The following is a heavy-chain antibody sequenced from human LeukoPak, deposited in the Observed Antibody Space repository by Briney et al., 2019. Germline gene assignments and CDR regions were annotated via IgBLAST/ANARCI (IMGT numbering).Heavy chain of an antibody. Sequence: ASETLSLTCTVSGGSISSSSYYWGWIRQPPGKGLEWIGSIYYSGSTYYNPSLKSRVTISVDTSKNQFSLKLSSVTAADTAVYYCAREIYSGYDEPFDYWGQGTLVTVSS. CDR1: GGSISSSSYY. J-gene: IGHJ4*02. D-gene: IGHD5-12*01. CDR2: IYYSGST. V-gene: IGHV4-39*07. CDR3: AREIYSGYDEPFDY.